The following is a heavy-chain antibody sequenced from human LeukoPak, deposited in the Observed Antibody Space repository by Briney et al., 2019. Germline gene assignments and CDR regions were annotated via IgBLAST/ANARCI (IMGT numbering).Heavy chain of an antibody. CDR2: INSDGSLT. CDR3: ARDFDWGSGH. V-gene: IGHV3-74*03. D-gene: IGHD7-27*01. Sequence: GGSLRLSCGASGFTISSFWMHWVRQAPGKGLVWVSRINSDGSLTMYADSVKGRFTISRDNAKNTLYLRMNSLRAEDTAVYYCARDFDWGSGHWGQGTPVTVSS. CDR1: GFTISSFW. J-gene: IGHJ4*02.